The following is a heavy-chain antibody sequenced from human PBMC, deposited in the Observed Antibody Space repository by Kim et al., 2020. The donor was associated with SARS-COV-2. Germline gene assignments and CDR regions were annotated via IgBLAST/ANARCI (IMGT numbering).Heavy chain of an antibody. CDR1: GFTVSSNY. CDR2: IYSGGST. V-gene: IGHV3-53*01. J-gene: IGHJ6*02. D-gene: IGHD2-15*01. CDR3: ARRGCSGGSCCWDV. Sequence: GGSLRLSCAASGFTVSSNYMSWVRQAPGKGLEWVSVIYSGGSTYYADSVKGRFTISRDNSKNTLYLQMNSLRAEDTAVYYCARRGCSGGSCCWDVWGQGTTVTVSS.